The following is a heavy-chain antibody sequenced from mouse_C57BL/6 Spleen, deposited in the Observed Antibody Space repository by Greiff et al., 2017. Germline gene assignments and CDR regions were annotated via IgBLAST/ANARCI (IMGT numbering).Heavy chain of an antibody. D-gene: IGHD2-2*01. CDR2: INSDGGST. CDR3: ARSGYDDWYFDV. J-gene: IGHJ1*03. Sequence: EVKLMESGGGLAQPGESLKLSCESNEYEFPSHDMSWVRKTPEKRLELVAAINSDGGSTYYPDTMGRRFIISRDNTKKTLYLQRSSLRSEDTALYYCARSGYDDWYFDVWGTGTTVTVSS. V-gene: IGHV5-2*01. CDR1: EYEFPSHD.